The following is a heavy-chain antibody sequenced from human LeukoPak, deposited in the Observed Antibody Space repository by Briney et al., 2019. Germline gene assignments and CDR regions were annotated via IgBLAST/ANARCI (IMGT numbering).Heavy chain of an antibody. D-gene: IGHD6-13*01. CDR3: ARTSGVSVAGSPYYFDF. CDR1: GYLFINYG. CDR2: ISPYSGNT. J-gene: IGHJ4*02. V-gene: IGHV1-18*01. Sequence: ASVRVSCKASGYLFINYGISWLRQAPGQGLECMGWISPYSGNTDYPQKLQGRVTMTTDTSTTTAYMELRSLSFDDTAVYYCARTSGVSVAGSPYYFDFWGQGTPISVSS.